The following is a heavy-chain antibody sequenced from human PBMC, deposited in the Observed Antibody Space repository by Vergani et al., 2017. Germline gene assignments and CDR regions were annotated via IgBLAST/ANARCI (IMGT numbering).Heavy chain of an antibody. CDR1: GFLFSSYE. J-gene: IGHJ4*02. CDR2: ISGSGGTK. Sequence: EVQLEESGGGLVQPGGSLRLSCTASGFLFSSYEMNWVRQAPGKGLEWVSYISGSGGTKSYSDSMKGRFTISRDNAKYSLYLQMNSLRAEDTAVYYCAKDQGSAARPTGPDYWGQGTLVTVSS. D-gene: IGHD1-14*01. CDR3: AKDQGSAARPTGPDY. V-gene: IGHV3-48*03.